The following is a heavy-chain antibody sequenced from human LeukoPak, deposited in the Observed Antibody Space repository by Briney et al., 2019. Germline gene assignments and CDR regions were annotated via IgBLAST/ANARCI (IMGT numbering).Heavy chain of an antibody. J-gene: IGHJ4*02. CDR2: IYYSGST. CDR1: GGSISSGDYY. Sequence: PSQTLSLTCTVSGGSISSGDYYWSWIRQPPGKGLEWIGYIYYSGSTYFNPSLKSRVTISVDTSKNQFSLKLTSVTAADTAVYYCARERRDYSSSWFVAFDAWGQGTLVTVSS. D-gene: IGHD6-13*01. CDR3: ARERRDYSSSWFVAFDA. V-gene: IGHV4-30-4*01.